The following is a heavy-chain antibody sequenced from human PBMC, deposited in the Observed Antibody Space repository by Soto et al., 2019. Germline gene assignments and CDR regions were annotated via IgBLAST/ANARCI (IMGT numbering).Heavy chain of an antibody. V-gene: IGHV1-69*02. J-gene: IGHJ6*02. CDR3: ARLRDSDGMDV. CDR2: IIPILGIA. Sequence: SVKVSCKASGGTISSYTMRWVRQAPGQGLEWMGRIIPILGIANYAQKFQGRVTITADKSTSTAYMELSSLRSEDTAVYYCARLRDSDGMDVWGQGTTVTVSS. D-gene: IGHD1-26*01. CDR1: GGTISSYT.